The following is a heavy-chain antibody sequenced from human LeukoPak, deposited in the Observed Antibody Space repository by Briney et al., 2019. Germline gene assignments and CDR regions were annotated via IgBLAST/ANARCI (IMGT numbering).Heavy chain of an antibody. CDR1: GGSISSYY. Sequence: SETLSLTCTVSGGSISSYYWSWIRQPPGKGLEWIGYIYCSGSTNYNPSLKSRVTISVDTSKNQFSLKLSSVTAADTAVYYCARVRKMATTFFDYWGQGTLVTVSS. V-gene: IGHV4-59*01. D-gene: IGHD5-24*01. J-gene: IGHJ4*02. CDR3: ARVRKMATTFFDY. CDR2: IYCSGST.